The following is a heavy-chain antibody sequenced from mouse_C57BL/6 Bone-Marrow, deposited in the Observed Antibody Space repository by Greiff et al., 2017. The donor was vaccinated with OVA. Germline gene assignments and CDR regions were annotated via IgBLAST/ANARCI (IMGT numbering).Heavy chain of an antibody. J-gene: IGHJ2*01. CDR2: IDPANGNT. CDR3: AYYYGSSYSY. D-gene: IGHD1-1*01. CDR1: GFNIKNTY. Sequence: VQLQQSVAELVRPGASVKLSCTASGFNIKNTYMHCVKQRPEQGLEWIGRIDPANGNTKYAPKFQGKATITADTSSNTAYLQLSSLTSEDTAIYYCAYYYGSSYSYWGQGTTLTVSS. V-gene: IGHV14-3*01.